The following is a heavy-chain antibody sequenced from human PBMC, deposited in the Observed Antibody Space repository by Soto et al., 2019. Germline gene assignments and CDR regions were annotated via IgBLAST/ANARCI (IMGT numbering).Heavy chain of an antibody. CDR2: INHSGST. CDR1: GGSFSGYY. V-gene: IGHV4-34*01. CDR3: ARGPYYDFWSGYYHHYYYYGMDV. J-gene: IGHJ6*02. Sequence: SETLSLTCAVYGGSFSGYYWSWIRQPPGKGLEWVGEINHSGSTNYNPSLKSRVTISVDTSKNQFSLKLSSVTAADTAVYYCARGPYYDFWSGYYHHYYYYGMDVWGQGTTVTVSS. D-gene: IGHD3-3*01.